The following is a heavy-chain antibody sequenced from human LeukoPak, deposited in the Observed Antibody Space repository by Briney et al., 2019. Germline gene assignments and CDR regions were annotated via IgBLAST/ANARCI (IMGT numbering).Heavy chain of an antibody. D-gene: IGHD3-22*01. CDR2: IISKANSYAT. CDR1: GFTFSGSA. J-gene: IGHJ1*01. Sequence: GGSLRLSCAASGFTFSGSAMHWVRQASGKGLEWVGRIISKANSYATAYPASVKSKFTMSRDESKTTAYLQMNSLKTEVSAVYYCTRHSPSYYYDSSGYYRIAEYFQDWGEGTLVTVSS. V-gene: IGHV3-73*01. CDR3: TRHSPSYYYDSSGYYRIAEYFQD.